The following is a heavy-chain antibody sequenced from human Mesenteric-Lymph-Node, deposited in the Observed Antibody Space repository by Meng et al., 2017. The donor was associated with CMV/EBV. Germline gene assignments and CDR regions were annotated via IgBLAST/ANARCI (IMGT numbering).Heavy chain of an antibody. Sequence: VGVGWIRQTPGKTLEWLALIYWNDDKRYSPSLKSRLTITKDTSKNQVVLTMTNMDPVDTATYYCAHSATSGGNYYDSSGYTYYFDYWGQGTLVTVSS. CDR3: AHSATSGGNYYDSSGYTYYFDY. J-gene: IGHJ4*02. D-gene: IGHD3-22*01. V-gene: IGHV2-5*01. CDR2: IYWNDDK. CDR1: VG.